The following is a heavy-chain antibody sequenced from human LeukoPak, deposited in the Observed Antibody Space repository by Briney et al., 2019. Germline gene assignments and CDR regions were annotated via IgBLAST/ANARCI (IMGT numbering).Heavy chain of an antibody. D-gene: IGHD6-13*01. J-gene: IGHJ4*02. CDR3: ARVGGYSSSSGFDY. CDR2: MNPNSGNT. Sequence: GASVKVSCKASGYTFTSYDINWVRQATGQGLEWMGWMNPNSGNTGYAQKFQGRVTMTRNTSISTAYMELRSLRSDDTAVYYCARVGGYSSSSGFDYWGQGTLVTVSS. CDR1: GYTFTSYD. V-gene: IGHV1-8*01.